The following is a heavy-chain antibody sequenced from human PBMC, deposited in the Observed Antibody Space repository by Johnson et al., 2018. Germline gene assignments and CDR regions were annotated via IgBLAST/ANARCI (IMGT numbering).Heavy chain of an antibody. CDR3: AKRMSPTTLRWEAFDI. V-gene: IGHV3-23*04. J-gene: IGHJ3*02. CDR2: IGGSGSST. CDR1: GFTFSNYA. D-gene: IGHD2-2*01. Sequence: VQLVESGGGLVQPGGSLGLTCAASGFTFSNYAMIWVRQAPGEGLDWVSAIGGSGSSTFYADSVKGRLTISRDNSKNTLYLQMNRLRADDTAVYYCAKRMSPTTLRWEAFDIWGQGTMVTVSS.